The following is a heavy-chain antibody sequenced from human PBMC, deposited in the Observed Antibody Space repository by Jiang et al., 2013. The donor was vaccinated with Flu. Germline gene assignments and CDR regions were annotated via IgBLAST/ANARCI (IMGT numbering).Heavy chain of an antibody. CDR2: IYSGGST. CDR1: GFTVSSNY. D-gene: IGHD1-7*01. J-gene: IGHJ6*02. V-gene: IGHV3-66*01. CDR3: AITGTTSSDYYYYGMDV. Sequence: VQLVESGGGLVQPGGSLRLSCAASGFTVSSNYMSWVRQAPGKGLEWVSVIYSGGSTYYADSVKGRFTISRDNSKNTLYLQMNSLRAEDTAVYYCAITGTTSSDYYYYGMDVWGQGTTVTV.